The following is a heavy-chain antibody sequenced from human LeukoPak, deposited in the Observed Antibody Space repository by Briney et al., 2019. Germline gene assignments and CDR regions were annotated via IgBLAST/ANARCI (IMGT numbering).Heavy chain of an antibody. CDR1: GYNFATYW. CDR3: AKATKGYNFFDL. CDR2: IYPGDSDT. D-gene: IGHD5-24*01. V-gene: IGHV5-51*01. Sequence: GESLKISCEASGYNFATYWIGWVRQMPGKGLELMGIIYPGDSDTTYSPSFQGQVTISADKSISTAYLQWSSLKASDTAIYYCAKATKGYNFFDLWGQGTLLTVSS. J-gene: IGHJ4*02.